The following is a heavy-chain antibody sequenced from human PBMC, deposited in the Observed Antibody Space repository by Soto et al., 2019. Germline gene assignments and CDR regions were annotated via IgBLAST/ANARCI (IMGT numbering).Heavy chain of an antibody. CDR3: ARCFGSGKNWFDP. Sequence: QVQLQESGPGLVKPSQTLSLTCTVSGGSIISTNYYWTWIRQPPGKGLEWIAYIYHSGDAYYNPSLQSRLILSIDTSKKQFSLTLNAVTAADTAVYYCARCFGSGKNWFDPWGQGTLVTVSS. CDR1: GGSIISTNYY. J-gene: IGHJ5*02. V-gene: IGHV4-30-4*01. CDR2: IYHSGDA. D-gene: IGHD3-10*01.